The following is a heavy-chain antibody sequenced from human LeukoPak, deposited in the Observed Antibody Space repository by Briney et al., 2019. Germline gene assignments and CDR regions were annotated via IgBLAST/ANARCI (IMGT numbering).Heavy chain of an antibody. CDR2: IYYSGST. CDR1: GGSISSYY. J-gene: IGHJ4*02. CDR3: ARHGSGSYLGYFDY. V-gene: IGHV4-59*08. Sequence: PSETLSLTCTVSGGSISSYYWSWIRQPPGKGLEWIGYIYYSGSTNYNPSLKSRVTISVDTSKNQFSLKLSSVTAADTAVYYCARHGSGSYLGYFDYWGQGTLVTVSS. D-gene: IGHD1-26*01.